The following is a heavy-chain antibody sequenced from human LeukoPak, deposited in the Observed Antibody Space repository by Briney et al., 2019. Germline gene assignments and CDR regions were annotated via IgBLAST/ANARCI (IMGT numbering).Heavy chain of an antibody. Sequence: GVSVKVSCKASGYTFTSYDINWVRQATGQGLEWMGWMNPNNDNTGYAQKFQGRVTMTRNTSISTAYMELISLRSEDTAVYYCARDSGGGTYDFSDWGQGTLVTVSS. CDR3: ARDSGGGTYDFSD. V-gene: IGHV1-8*01. CDR1: GYTFTSYD. J-gene: IGHJ4*02. D-gene: IGHD3-3*01. CDR2: MNPNNDNT.